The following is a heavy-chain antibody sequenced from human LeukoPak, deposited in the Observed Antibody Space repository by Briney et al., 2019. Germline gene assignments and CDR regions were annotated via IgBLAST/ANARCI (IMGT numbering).Heavy chain of an antibody. CDR1: GFTFDDYG. D-gene: IGHD6-19*01. CDR2: INWNGGMT. Sequence: GGSLRLSCAASGFTFDDYGMSWVRQAPGKGLEWGASINWNGGMTGYADSVKGRFTISRHNAKTSLYLQMNSLRAEDTALYYCARDISRWLAGNLYSFGYWGQGTLVTVSS. CDR3: ARDISRWLAGNLYSFGY. V-gene: IGHV3-20*04. J-gene: IGHJ4*02.